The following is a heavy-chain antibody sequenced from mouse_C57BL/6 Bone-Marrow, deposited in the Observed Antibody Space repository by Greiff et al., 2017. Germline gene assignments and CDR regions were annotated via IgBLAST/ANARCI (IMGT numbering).Heavy chain of an antibody. J-gene: IGHJ4*01. Sequence: DVKLVESGGGLVQSGRSLRLSCATSGFTFSDFYMEWVRQAPGKGLEWIAASRNKANDYTTEYSASVKGRFIVSRDTSQSILYLQMNALRAEDTAIYYCARDLYQGAMDYWGQGTSVTVSS. V-gene: IGHV7-1*01. CDR3: ARDLYQGAMDY. CDR1: GFTFSDFY. D-gene: IGHD2-1*01. CDR2: SRNKANDYTT.